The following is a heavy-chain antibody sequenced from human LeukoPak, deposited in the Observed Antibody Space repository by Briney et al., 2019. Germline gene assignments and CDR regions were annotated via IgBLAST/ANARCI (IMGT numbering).Heavy chain of an antibody. CDR2: MNPSSGNT. D-gene: IGHD2-15*01. Sequence: ASVKVFCKASGYTFTSYDINWVRQATGQGLEWMGWMNPSSGNTGYAQKFQGRVTMTRNTSISTAYMELSSLRSEDTAVYYCARGRKRGGSCYFYYWGQGTLVTVSS. CDR3: ARGRKRGGSCYFYY. CDR1: GYTFTSYD. J-gene: IGHJ4*02. V-gene: IGHV1-8*01.